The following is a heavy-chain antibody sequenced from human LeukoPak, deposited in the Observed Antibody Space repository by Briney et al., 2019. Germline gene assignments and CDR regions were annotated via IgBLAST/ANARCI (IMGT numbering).Heavy chain of an antibody. Sequence: PSETLSLTCTVSGGSISSGGYYWSWIRQPPGKGLEWIGYIYHSGSTYYNPSLKSRVTISVDRSKNQFSLKLSSVTAADTAVYYCARGPDRHHQLLYSRSPEAFDYWGQGTLVTVSS. CDR1: GGSISSGGYY. J-gene: IGHJ4*02. D-gene: IGHD2-2*02. V-gene: IGHV4-30-2*01. CDR3: ARGPDRHHQLLYSRSPEAFDY. CDR2: IYHSGST.